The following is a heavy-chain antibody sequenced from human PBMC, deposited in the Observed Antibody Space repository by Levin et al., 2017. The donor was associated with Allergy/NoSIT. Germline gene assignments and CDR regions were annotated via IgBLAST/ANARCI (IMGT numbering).Heavy chain of an antibody. CDR1: GFTFSSYS. V-gene: IGHV3-21*01. CDR2: ISSSSSYI. D-gene: IGHD3-10*01. CDR3: ARGITMVRGPVGSWFDP. J-gene: IGHJ5*02. Sequence: GGSLRLSCAASGFTFSSYSMNWVRQAPGKGLEWVSSISSSSSYIYYADSVKGRFTISRDNAKNSLYLQMNSLRAEDTAVYYCARGITMVRGPVGSWFDPWGQGTLVTVSS.